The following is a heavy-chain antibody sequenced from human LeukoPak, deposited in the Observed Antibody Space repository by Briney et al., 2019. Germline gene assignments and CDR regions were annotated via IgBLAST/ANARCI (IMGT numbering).Heavy chain of an antibody. J-gene: IGHJ4*02. Sequence: SETLSLTCAVYGGSFSGYSWSWIRQPPGKGLEWIGEINHSGSTNYNPSLKSRVTISVDTSKNQFSLKLSSLTAADTAVYYCARHSDGYNWDFDYWGQGILVTVSS. CDR1: GGSFSGYS. CDR3: ARHSDGYNWDFDY. CDR2: INHSGST. V-gene: IGHV4-34*01. D-gene: IGHD5-24*01.